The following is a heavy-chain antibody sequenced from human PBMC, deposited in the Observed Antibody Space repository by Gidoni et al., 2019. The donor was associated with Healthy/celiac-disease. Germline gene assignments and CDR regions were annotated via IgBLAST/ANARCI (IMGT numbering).Heavy chain of an antibody. CDR2: IYTSGST. CDR3: AREVWDCYDY. Sequence: QVQLQESGPGLVKPSQTLSLTCTVSGGSISSGSYYWSWIRQPAGKGLEWIGRIYTSGSTNSTPSLKSRVTISVDTSKNQFSLKLSSVTAADTAVYYCAREVWDCYDYWGQGTLVTVSS. J-gene: IGHJ4*02. CDR1: GGSISSGSYY. V-gene: IGHV4-61*02. D-gene: IGHD3-16*01.